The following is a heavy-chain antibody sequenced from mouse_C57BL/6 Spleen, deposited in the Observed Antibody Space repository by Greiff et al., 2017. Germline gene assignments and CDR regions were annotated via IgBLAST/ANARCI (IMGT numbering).Heavy chain of an antibody. V-gene: IGHV1-82*01. J-gene: IGHJ2*01. CDR3: ARSGTLDY. Sequence: QVQLQQSGPELVKPGASVKISCKASGYAFSSSWGNWVKQRPGGGLEWGGRVYPGDGDTNYNGKFKGKATLTADKSSSTAYMQLSSLTSEDSAVYFCARSGTLDYWGQGTTLTVSS. CDR1: GYAFSSSW. CDR2: VYPGDGDT. D-gene: IGHD1-1*01.